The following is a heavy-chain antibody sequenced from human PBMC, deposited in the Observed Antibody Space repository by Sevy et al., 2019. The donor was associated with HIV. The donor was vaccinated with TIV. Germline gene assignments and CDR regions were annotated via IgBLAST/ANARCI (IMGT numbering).Heavy chain of an antibody. V-gene: IGHV3-30-3*01. Sequence: GGSLRLSCAASGFTFSSYAMHWVRQAPGKGLGWVAVISYDGSNKYYADSVKGRFTISRDNSKNTLYLQMNSLRAEDTAVYYCARERRWLRSGFDYWGQGTLVTVSS. D-gene: IGHD5-12*01. J-gene: IGHJ4*02. CDR2: ISYDGSNK. CDR3: ARERRWLRSGFDY. CDR1: GFTFSSYA.